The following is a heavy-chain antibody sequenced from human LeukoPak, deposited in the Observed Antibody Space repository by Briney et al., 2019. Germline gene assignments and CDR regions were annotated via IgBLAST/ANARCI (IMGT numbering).Heavy chain of an antibody. CDR3: ARDRIAAPGHFDY. V-gene: IGHV1-69*13. J-gene: IGHJ4*02. D-gene: IGHD6-13*01. CDR1: GGTFSSYA. CDR2: IIPIFGTA. Sequence: ASVKVSCKASGGTFSSYAISWVRQAPGQGLEWMGGIIPIFGTANYAQKFQGRVTITADESTSTAYMELSSLRSEDTAVYYCARDRIAAPGHFDYWGQGTLVTVSS.